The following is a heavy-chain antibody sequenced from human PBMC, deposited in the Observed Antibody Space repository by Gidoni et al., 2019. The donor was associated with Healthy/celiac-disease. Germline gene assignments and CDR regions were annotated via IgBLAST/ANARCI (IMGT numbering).Heavy chain of an antibody. J-gene: IGHJ4*02. D-gene: IGHD3-3*01. CDR2: ISSSGSTI. Sequence: EVQLVESGGGLVQPGGSLRLSCAASGFTFSSYEMNWVRQAPGKGLEWVSYISSSGSTIYYADSVKGRFTISRDNAKNSLYLQMKSLRAEDTAVYYCARGDAYDFWSGYTLWYWGQGTLVTVSS. CDR3: ARGDAYDFWSGYTLWY. CDR1: GFTFSSYE. V-gene: IGHV3-48*03.